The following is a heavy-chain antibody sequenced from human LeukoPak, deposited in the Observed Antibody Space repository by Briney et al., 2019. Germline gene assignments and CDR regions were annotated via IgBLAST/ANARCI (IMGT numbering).Heavy chain of an antibody. Sequence: SVQVSCKASGGTFSSYAISWVRQAPGQGLEWMGGIIPIFGTANYAQKFQGRVTITADESTSTAYMELSSLRSEDTAVYYCARASYVWGSYRYVPNNQGYYFDYWGQGTLVTVPS. CDR1: GGTFSSYA. D-gene: IGHD3-16*02. V-gene: IGHV1-69*13. CDR2: IIPIFGTA. CDR3: ARASYVWGSYRYVPNNQGYYFDY. J-gene: IGHJ4*02.